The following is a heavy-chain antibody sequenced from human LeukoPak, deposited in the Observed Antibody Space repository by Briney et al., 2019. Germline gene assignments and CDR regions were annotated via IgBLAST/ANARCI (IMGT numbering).Heavy chain of an antibody. Sequence: SETLSLTCTVSGGSISSYYWSWIRQPPGKGLEWIGYIYYSGSTNYNPSLKSRVTISVDTSKNQFSLKLSSVTAADTAVYYCARDRSSGWYSSAFDIWGQGTTVTVSS. CDR2: IYYSGST. CDR1: GGSISSYY. CDR3: ARDRSSGWYSSAFDI. D-gene: IGHD6-19*01. J-gene: IGHJ3*02. V-gene: IGHV4-59*01.